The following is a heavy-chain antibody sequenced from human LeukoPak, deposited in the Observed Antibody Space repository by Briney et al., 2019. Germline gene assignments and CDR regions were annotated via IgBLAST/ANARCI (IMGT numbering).Heavy chain of an antibody. J-gene: IGHJ6*03. CDR1: GGSISSYY. CDR3: ARAFYPGYYSYMAV. CDR2: IYYSGST. V-gene: IGHV4-59*01. Sequence: SETLSLTCTVSGGSISSYYWSWIRQPPGKGLEWIGYIYYSGSTNYNPSLKSRVTISVDTSKNQFSLKLSSVTAADTAVYYCARAFYPGYYSYMAVWGKGTTVTASS. D-gene: IGHD3-3*02.